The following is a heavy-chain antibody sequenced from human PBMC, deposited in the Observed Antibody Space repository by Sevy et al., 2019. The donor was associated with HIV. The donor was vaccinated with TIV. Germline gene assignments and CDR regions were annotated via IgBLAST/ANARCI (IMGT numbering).Heavy chain of an antibody. J-gene: IGHJ4*02. CDR2: INNSSRLI. Sequence: GGSLRLSCAASGFTFSDYYMSWIRQAPGKGPEWLSYINNSSRLINYVKSVKGRFTISRDNAKNSVYLQMNSLRDEDTAVYYCARGKVLFDYWGQGTLDTVSS. D-gene: IGHD3-10*01. V-gene: IGHV3-11*06. CDR3: ARGKVLFDY. CDR1: GFTFSDYY.